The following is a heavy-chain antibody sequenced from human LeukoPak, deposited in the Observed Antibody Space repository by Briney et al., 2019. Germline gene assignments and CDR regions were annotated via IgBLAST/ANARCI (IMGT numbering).Heavy chain of an antibody. CDR3: AIPNPPYYFDY. V-gene: IGHV4-39*07. J-gene: IGHJ4*02. Sequence: PSETLSLTCTVSGGSISNSSYYWGWIRQPPGKGLEWIGSIYYSGSTYYNPSLKSRVTISVDTSKNQFSLKLSSVTAAETAVYYCAIPNPPYYFDYWGQGTLVTVSS. CDR1: GGSISNSSYY. D-gene: IGHD1-14*01. CDR2: IYYSGST.